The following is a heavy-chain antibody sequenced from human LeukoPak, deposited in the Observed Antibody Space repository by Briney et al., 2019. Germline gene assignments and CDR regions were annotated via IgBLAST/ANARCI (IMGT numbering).Heavy chain of an antibody. V-gene: IGHV3-23*01. J-gene: IGHJ6*03. D-gene: IGHD1-14*01. CDR3: ARSSTGGDYYYYYMDV. Sequence: GGSLRLSCAASGFTFSNYAMNWVRQAPGKGLEWVSTIIASSGSTFYADSVKGRFTISKDTSKNTLYLHMSSLRADDTAVYYCARSSTGGDYYYYYMDVWGKGTTVTVSS. CDR1: GFTFSNYA. CDR2: IIASSGST.